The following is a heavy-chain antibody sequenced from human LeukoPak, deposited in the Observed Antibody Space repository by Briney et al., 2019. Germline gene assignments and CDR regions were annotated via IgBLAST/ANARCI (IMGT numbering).Heavy chain of an antibody. CDR1: GGSFSGYY. V-gene: IGHV4-34*01. J-gene: IGHJ4*02. Sequence: SETLSLTCAVYGGSFSGYYWSWIRQPPGKGLEWIGEINHSGSTNYNPSLKSRVTISVDTSKNQFSLKLSSVTAADTAVYYCARLSSSGYVTLPYWGQGSLVTVSS. CDR2: INHSGST. D-gene: IGHD5-12*01. CDR3: ARLSSSGYVTLPY.